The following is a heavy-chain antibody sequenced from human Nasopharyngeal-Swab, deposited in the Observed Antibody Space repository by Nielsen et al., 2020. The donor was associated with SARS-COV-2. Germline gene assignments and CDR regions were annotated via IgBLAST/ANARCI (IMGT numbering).Heavy chain of an antibody. CDR3: ASPATVVTLDAFDI. V-gene: IGHV1-18*01. CDR1: GYTFTSYG. CDR2: ISAYNGNT. D-gene: IGHD4-23*01. J-gene: IGHJ3*02. Sequence: ASVKVSCKASGYTFTSYGTSWVRQAPGQGLEWMGWISAYNGNTNYAQKLQGSVTMTTDTSTSTAYMELRSLRSDDTAVYYCASPATVVTLDAFDIWGQGTMVTVSS.